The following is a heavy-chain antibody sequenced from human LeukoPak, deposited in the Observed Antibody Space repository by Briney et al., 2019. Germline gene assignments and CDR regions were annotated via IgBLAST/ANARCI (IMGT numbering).Heavy chain of an antibody. CDR2: IYYSGST. D-gene: IGHD2-8*02. CDR1: GGSISSYY. J-gene: IGHJ4*02. V-gene: IGHV4-59*01. CDR3: ARRGNLVAPVDY. Sequence: SETLSLTCTVSGGSISSYYWSWIRQPPGKGLEWIGYIYYSGSTNYNPSLKSRVTISVDTSKNQFSLKLSSVTAADTAVYYCARRGNLVAPVDYWGQGTLVTVSS.